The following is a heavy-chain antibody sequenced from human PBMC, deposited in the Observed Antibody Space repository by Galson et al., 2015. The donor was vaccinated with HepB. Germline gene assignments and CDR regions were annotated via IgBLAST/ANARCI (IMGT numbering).Heavy chain of an antibody. J-gene: IGHJ3*02. CDR3: ARIVGSNYIGRAVDI. CDR2: TYYRSKWYN. CDR1: GDSVSSHSAS. D-gene: IGHD2-15*01. V-gene: IGHV6-1*01. Sequence: CAISGDSVSSHSASWNWIRQSPSRGLEWLGRTYYRSKWYNDYAVSVKSRITINPDTSKNQFSLQLNSMIPEDTAVYYCARIVGSNYIGRAVDIWGQGTMVTVSS.